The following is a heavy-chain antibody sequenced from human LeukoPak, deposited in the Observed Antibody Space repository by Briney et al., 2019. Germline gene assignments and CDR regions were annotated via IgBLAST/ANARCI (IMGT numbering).Heavy chain of an antibody. CDR2: IVDGSGNT. CDR3: AARYYYDSSGYSEAFDP. V-gene: IGHV1-58*02. D-gene: IGHD3-22*01. CDR1: GFTFTSSA. J-gene: IGHJ5*02. Sequence: GASVKVSCKASGFTFTSSAMQWVRQARGQRLEWIGWIVDGSGNTNYAQKFQERVTITRDMSTSTAYMELSSLRSEDTAVYYCAARYYYDSSGYSEAFDPWGQGTLVTVSS.